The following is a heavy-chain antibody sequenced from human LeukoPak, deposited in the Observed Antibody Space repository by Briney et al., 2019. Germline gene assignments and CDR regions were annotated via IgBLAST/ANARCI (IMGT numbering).Heavy chain of an antibody. Sequence: GGSLRLSCGASGFTFSSFGMHWVRQAPDKGRKWVAFVRFDGSNTYYSDSVRGRFTISRDNSKNTLYLQMNSLRGEDTAVYYCAKEVYGDFGYWGQGTLVTVSS. CDR1: GFTFSSFG. J-gene: IGHJ4*02. D-gene: IGHD4-17*01. CDR3: AKEVYGDFGY. CDR2: VRFDGSNT. V-gene: IGHV3-30*02.